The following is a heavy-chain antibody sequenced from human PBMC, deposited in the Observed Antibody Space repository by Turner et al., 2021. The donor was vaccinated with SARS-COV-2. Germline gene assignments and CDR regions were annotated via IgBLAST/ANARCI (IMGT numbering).Heavy chain of an antibody. J-gene: IGHJ4*02. CDR1: GYIFTGYY. CDR2: IIPSSGDT. Sequence: QVQLVQSRAEVKKPAASVKVSCKASGYIFTGYYIHWLRQAPGQGLEWMGWIIPSSGDTYYTHQFQGRVIMTRDTSITTAYMDLSSLTPDDTAVYYCALTSGTYYVFFDYWGQGAQVTVSS. V-gene: IGHV1-2*02. D-gene: IGHD1-26*01. CDR3: ALTSGTYYVFFDY.